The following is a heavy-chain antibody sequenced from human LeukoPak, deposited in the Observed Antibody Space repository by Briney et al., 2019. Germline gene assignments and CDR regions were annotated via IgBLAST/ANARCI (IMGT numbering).Heavy chain of an antibody. V-gene: IGHV3-48*03. CDR3: ARDPFGDYGYYFDY. Sequence: GGSLRLSCAASGFTFSTYEMNWVRQAPGKGLEWVSYISRSGTTIYYADSVKGRFTISRDNAKNSLYLQMNSLRAEDTAVYYCARDPFGDYGYYFDYWGQGTLVTVSS. CDR1: GFTFSTYE. J-gene: IGHJ4*02. D-gene: IGHD4-17*01. CDR2: ISRSGTTI.